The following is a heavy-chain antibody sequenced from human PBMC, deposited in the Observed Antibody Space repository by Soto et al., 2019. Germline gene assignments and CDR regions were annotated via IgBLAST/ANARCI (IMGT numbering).Heavy chain of an antibody. V-gene: IGHV4-59*02. Sequence: SATLSLTCPVSGCSVSSYYGSWLRQPPGRGLEWLAYIYYSGSTTYNPSLKSRLTMSVDTSKNQFSLNLRSVTAADTAVYYCARERYEGCIDYWGRGTLVTVSA. J-gene: IGHJ4*02. CDR1: GCSVSSYY. CDR2: IYYSGST. CDR3: ARERYEGCIDY. D-gene: IGHD2-2*01.